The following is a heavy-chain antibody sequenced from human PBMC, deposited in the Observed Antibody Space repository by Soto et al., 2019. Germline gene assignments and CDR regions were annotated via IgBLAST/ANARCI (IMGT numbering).Heavy chain of an antibody. D-gene: IGHD6-19*01. Sequence: PGESLKISCKGSGYSFTSYWIGWVRQMPGKGLEWMGIIYPGDSDTRYSPSFQGQVTISADKSISTAYLQWSSLKASDTAMYYCARHLRSFVAGTAFDIWGQGTMVTVSS. J-gene: IGHJ3*02. V-gene: IGHV5-51*01. CDR2: IYPGDSDT. CDR3: ARHLRSFVAGTAFDI. CDR1: GYSFTSYW.